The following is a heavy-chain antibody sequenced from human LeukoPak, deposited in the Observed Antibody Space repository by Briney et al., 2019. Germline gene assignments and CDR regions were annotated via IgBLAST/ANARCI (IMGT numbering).Heavy chain of an antibody. CDR3: AKDQYFDWFPNPYYFDY. CDR1: GFTFSSYA. Sequence: PGGSLRLSCAASGFTFSSYAMNWVRQAPGKGLEWVSAISGSGAGTYYADSVKGRFTISRDNSKNTLYLQMNSLRAEDTAVYYCAKDQYFDWFPNPYYFDYWGQGTLVTVSS. V-gene: IGHV3-23*01. CDR2: ISGSGAGT. J-gene: IGHJ4*02. D-gene: IGHD3-9*01.